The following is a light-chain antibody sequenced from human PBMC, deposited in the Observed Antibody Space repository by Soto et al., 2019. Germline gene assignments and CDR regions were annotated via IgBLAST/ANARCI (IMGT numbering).Light chain of an antibody. V-gene: IGKV1-5*01. CDR1: QSINNW. CDR2: DAS. J-gene: IGKJ1*01. Sequence: DIKMSQSPSTLSASVGDRVTISCRASQSINNWLAWYQQKPGEAPKLLIYDASNLETGVPSRFSGSGSGTEFTLTISSLRPDDFATYYCQQYDSFWTFGQGTKVAI. CDR3: QQYDSFWT.